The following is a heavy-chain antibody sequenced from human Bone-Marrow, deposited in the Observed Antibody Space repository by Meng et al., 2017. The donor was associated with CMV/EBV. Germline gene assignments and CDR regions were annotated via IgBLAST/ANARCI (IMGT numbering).Heavy chain of an antibody. CDR3: ARDPRKTYLYYYGVDV. CDR2: ITHSGIT. J-gene: IGHJ6*02. CDR1: GGSISSSSYY. Sequence: GSLRLSCTVSGGSISSSSYYWGWIRQPPGKGLEWIGEITHSGITRYNPSLKGRVTISIDTSKKQFFLNLTSVTAADTARYYCARDPRKTYLYYYGVDVWGQGTTVTV. V-gene: IGHV4-39*07.